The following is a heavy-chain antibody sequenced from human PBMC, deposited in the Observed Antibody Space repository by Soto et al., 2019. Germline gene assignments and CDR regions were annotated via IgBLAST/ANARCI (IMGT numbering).Heavy chain of an antibody. V-gene: IGHV4-31*02. Sequence: SETLSLTCTVSGASIGSGDYYWSWIRQHPGKGLERIGYIYYSGGTYYNPSLKSRVTISVDTSKNQFSLELSSVTAADTAVYYCASIYDSSGYYYGNNWFDPWGQGTLVTV. CDR1: GASIGSGDYY. J-gene: IGHJ5*02. CDR3: ASIYDSSGYYYGNNWFDP. CDR2: IYYSGGT. D-gene: IGHD3-22*01.